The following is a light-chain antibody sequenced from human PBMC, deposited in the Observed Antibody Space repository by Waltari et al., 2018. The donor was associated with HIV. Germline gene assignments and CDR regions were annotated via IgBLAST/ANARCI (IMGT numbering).Light chain of an antibody. Sequence: QSVLTQPPSASGTPGQRVTMSCSGSSSNIGRTSVNWYQQLPGPAPKLLIYSDNQRPFGVPDRFSGSKSGTSGSLAISGLQSEDEAVYYCASWEDSLNGVVFGGGTKLTVL. V-gene: IGLV1-44*01. CDR1: SSNIGRTS. CDR3: ASWEDSLNGVV. J-gene: IGLJ2*01. CDR2: SDN.